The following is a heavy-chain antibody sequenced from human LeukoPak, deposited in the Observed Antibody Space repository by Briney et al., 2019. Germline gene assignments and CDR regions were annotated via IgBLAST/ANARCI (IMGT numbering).Heavy chain of an antibody. CDR3: ARASVGATDSNWFDP. D-gene: IGHD1-26*01. V-gene: IGHV4-34*01. Sequence: PSETLSLTCAVYGGSFSGYYWSWIRQPPGKGLEWIGEINHSGSTNYNPSLKSRVTISVDTSKNQFSLKLSSVTAADTAVYYCARASVGATDSNWFDPWGQGTLVTVSS. CDR2: INHSGST. J-gene: IGHJ5*02. CDR1: GGSFSGYY.